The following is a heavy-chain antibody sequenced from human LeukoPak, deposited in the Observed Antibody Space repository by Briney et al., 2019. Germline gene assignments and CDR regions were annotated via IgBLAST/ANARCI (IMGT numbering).Heavy chain of an antibody. Sequence: PSETLSLTCTVAGGSISSGDYYWSWIRQPPGKGLEWIGYIYYSGSTYYNPSLKSRVTISVDTSKNQFSLKLSSVTAADTAVYYCARDSRVVAATANPPADVWGKGTTVTVSS. CDR2: IYYSGST. J-gene: IGHJ6*04. V-gene: IGHV4-30-4*01. CDR3: ARDSRVVAATANPPADV. D-gene: IGHD2-15*01. CDR1: GGSISSGDYY.